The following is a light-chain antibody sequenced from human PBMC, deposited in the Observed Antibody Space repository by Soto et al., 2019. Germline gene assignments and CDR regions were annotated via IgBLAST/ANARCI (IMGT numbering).Light chain of an antibody. CDR3: SSYTSSSIWV. V-gene: IGLV2-14*01. J-gene: IGLJ3*02. Sequence: QSVLTQPASVSGSPGQSITISCTGTSSDDGGYNYVSWYQQHPGKAPKLMIYEVSNRPSGVSYRFSGSKSGNTASLTISGLQAEDEADYYCSSYTSSSIWVFGGGTKLTVL. CDR1: SSDDGGYNY. CDR2: EVS.